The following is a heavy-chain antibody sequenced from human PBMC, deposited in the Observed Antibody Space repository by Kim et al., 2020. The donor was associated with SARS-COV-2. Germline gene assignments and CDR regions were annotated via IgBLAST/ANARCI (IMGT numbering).Heavy chain of an antibody. J-gene: IGHJ6*03. CDR1: GFSLSTSGMC. D-gene: IGHD1-7*01. CDR3: ARLRGTGTTRSQAYRYYMDV. CDR2: IDWDDDR. V-gene: IGHV2-70*11. Sequence: SGPTLVNPTQTLTLTCTFSGFSLSTSGMCVSWIRQSPGKALEWLARIDWDDDRYYNTSLKTRLTISKDTTKNQVVLIMTNMDPVDTATYYCARLRGTGTTRSQAYRYYMDVWGEGSMDTVSS.